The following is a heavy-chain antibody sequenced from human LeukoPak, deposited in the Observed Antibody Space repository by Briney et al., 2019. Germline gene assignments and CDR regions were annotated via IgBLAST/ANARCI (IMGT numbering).Heavy chain of an antibody. Sequence: EASVKDSCKASGYTFTGYYMHWVRQAPGQGLEWMGWINPNSGGTNYAQKFQGRVTMTRDTSISTAYMELSRLRSDDTAVYYCARGATVTTGLYYFDYWGQGTLVTVSS. CDR2: INPNSGGT. J-gene: IGHJ4*02. D-gene: IGHD4-17*01. CDR1: GYTFTGYY. V-gene: IGHV1-2*02. CDR3: ARGATVTTGLYYFDY.